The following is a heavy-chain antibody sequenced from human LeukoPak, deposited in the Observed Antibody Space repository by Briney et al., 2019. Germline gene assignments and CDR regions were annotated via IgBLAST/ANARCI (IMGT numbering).Heavy chain of an antibody. V-gene: IGHV1-18*01. J-gene: IGHJ4*02. Sequence: ASVKVSCKASGYTFTSYGISWVRQAPGQGLEWMGWISAYNGNTNYAQKLQGRVTMTTDTSTSTAYMELRSLRSDDTAVYYCALNEPVAGHFDYWGQGTLVTVSS. D-gene: IGHD6-19*01. CDR2: ISAYNGNT. CDR3: ALNEPVAGHFDY. CDR1: GYTFTSYG.